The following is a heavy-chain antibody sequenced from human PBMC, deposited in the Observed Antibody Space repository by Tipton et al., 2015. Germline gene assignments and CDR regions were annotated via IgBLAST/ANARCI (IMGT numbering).Heavy chain of an antibody. CDR2: ISTYIGNT. V-gene: IGHV1-18*01. Sequence: QSGAEVKKPGASVKVSCKASGYTFTSYGISWVRQAPGQGLEWMGWISTYIGNTDYAQKLQGRVTMTTDTSTSTAYMELRSLSSVTAADTAVYYCARIRGRYVMDYWGQGTLVTVSS. D-gene: IGHD3-16*01. CDR1: GYTFTSYG. J-gene: IGHJ4*02. CDR3: ARIRGRYVMDY.